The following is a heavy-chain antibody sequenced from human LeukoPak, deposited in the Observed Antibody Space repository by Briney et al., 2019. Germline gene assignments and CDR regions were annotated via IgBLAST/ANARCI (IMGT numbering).Heavy chain of an antibody. CDR1: GFTFSSYA. V-gene: IGHV3-30*04. CDR2: ISYDGSNK. D-gene: IGHD3-10*01. J-gene: IGHJ6*03. CDR3: ARDPRDELLWFGELYYYYYMDV. Sequence: GGSLRLSCAASGFTFSSYAMHWVRQAPGKGLEWVAVISYDGSNKYYADSVKGRFTISRDNSKNTLYLQMNSLRAEDTAVYYCARDPRDELLWFGELYYYYYMDVWGKGTTVTISS.